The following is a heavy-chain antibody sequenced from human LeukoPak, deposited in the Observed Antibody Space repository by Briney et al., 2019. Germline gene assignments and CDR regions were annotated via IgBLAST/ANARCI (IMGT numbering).Heavy chain of an antibody. CDR1: GGTFSSYA. V-gene: IGHV1-69*13. Sequence: ASVKVSCKASGGTFSSYAISWVRQAPGQGLEWMGGIIPIFGTANYAQKFQGRVTITADESTSTAYMELSSLRSEDTAVYYCARLALLGGYGPNFDYWGQGTLVTVSS. J-gene: IGHJ4*02. CDR3: ARLALLGGYGPNFDY. CDR2: IIPIFGTA. D-gene: IGHD5-12*01.